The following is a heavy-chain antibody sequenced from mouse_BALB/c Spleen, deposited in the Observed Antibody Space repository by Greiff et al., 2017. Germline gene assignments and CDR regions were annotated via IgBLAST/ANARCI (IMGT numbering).Heavy chain of an antibody. CDR2: FYPGSGSI. D-gene: IGHD3-2*01. CDR3: ARGGQLGRGFAY. Sequence: VQLQESGAGLVKPGASVKLSCKASGYTFTEYIIHWVKQRSGQGLEWIGWFYPGSGSIKYNEKFKDKATLTVDKSSSTAYMQLKSLTSEDSAVYYCARGGQLGRGFAYWGQGTLVTVSA. J-gene: IGHJ3*01. V-gene: IGHV1-62-2*01. CDR1: GYTFTEYI.